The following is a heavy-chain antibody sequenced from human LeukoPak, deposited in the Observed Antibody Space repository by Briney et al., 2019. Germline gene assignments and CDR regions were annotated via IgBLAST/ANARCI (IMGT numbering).Heavy chain of an antibody. V-gene: IGHV4-59*01. Sequence: PSETLSLTCTVSGGSISSYYWSWIRQPPGKGLEWIGYIYYSGSTNYNPSLKSRVTISVDTSKNQFSLKLSSVTAADTAVYYCASGRRFTYYDILTGYQNNGMDVWGQGTTVTVSS. CDR1: GGSISSYY. CDR2: IYYSGST. CDR3: ASGRRFTYYDILTGYQNNGMDV. J-gene: IGHJ6*02. D-gene: IGHD3-9*01.